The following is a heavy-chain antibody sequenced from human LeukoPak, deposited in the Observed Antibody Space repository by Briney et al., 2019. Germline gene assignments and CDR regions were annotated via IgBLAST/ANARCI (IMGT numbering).Heavy chain of an antibody. J-gene: IGHJ5*02. D-gene: IGHD1-14*01. CDR2: INHSGST. CDR1: GGSFSGYY. Sequence: PSETLSLTCAVYGGSFSGYYWSWIRQPPGKGLEWIGEINHSGSTNYNPSLKSRVTISVDTSKNQFPLKLSSVTAADTAVYYCARGPYPNPRAWGQGTLVTVSS. CDR3: ARGPYPNPRA. V-gene: IGHV4-34*01.